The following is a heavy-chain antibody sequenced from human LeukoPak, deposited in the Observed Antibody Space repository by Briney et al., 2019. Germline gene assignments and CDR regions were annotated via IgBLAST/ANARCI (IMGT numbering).Heavy chain of an antibody. D-gene: IGHD2-15*01. Sequence: GAAVKVSCKASGYTFSNYGISWVRQAPGQGLEWMGWISGDNGNTSYPQKLQGRVTMTTDTSTSTAYMGLRSLRSDDTAVYYCARIPYCSGGSCYFRPNNWFDPWGQGTLVTVSS. V-gene: IGHV1-18*01. CDR2: ISGDNGNT. CDR3: ARIPYCSGGSCYFRPNNWFDP. CDR1: GYTFSNYG. J-gene: IGHJ5*02.